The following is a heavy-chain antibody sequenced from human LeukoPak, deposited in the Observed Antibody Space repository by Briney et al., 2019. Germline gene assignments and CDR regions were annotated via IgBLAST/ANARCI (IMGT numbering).Heavy chain of an antibody. CDR1: GFTFRSYC. CDR3: ARYCSGGSCLFYYYGMDV. D-gene: IGHD2-15*01. J-gene: IGHJ6*02. Sequence: GGSLRLSCAGSGFTFRSYCMSWVRQAPGKGLEWVANIKQDGSEKYYVDSVEGRFTISRANAKNSLFLQMNSLRAEDTAVYYCARYCSGGSCLFYYYGMDVWGQGTTVAVSS. V-gene: IGHV3-7*01. CDR2: IKQDGSEK.